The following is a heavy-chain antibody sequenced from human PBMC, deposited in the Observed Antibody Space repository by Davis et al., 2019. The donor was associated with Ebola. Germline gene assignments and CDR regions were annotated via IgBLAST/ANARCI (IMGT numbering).Heavy chain of an antibody. CDR1: GGSISTYY. V-gene: IGHV4-59*08. J-gene: IGHJ5*02. CDR3: ARSRIAARPIFDWFDP. CDR2: IHYSGIT. D-gene: IGHD6-6*01. Sequence: GSLRLSCSVSGGSISTYYWSWIRQSPGKGLEWIGYIHYSGITNYNPSLKSRLTMSVDTSKNQFSLKVSSVTAADTAVYYCARSRIAARPIFDWFDPWGQGILVTVSS.